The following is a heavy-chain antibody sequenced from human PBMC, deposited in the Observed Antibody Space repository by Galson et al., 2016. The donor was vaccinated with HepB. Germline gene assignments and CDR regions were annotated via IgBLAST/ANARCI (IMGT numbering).Heavy chain of an antibody. V-gene: IGHV1-46*01. CDR3: ARLGDPNYNPQMPTIESHYCDY. CDR1: GYTFINYY. CDR2: GNPRTGST. Sequence: SVKVSCKASGYTFINYYMHWVRQAPGQGLEWMGIGNPRTGSTSYAQKFQDRVTVTRDTSTSTVYMELSSLRSEDTAMYYCARLGDPNYNPQMPTIESHYCDYWGQGTLVTVSS. D-gene: IGHD5-24*01. J-gene: IGHJ4*02.